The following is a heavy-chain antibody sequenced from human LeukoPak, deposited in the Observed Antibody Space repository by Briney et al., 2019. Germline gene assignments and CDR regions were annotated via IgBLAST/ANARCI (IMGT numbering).Heavy chain of an antibody. D-gene: IGHD3-3*01. Sequence: GGSLRLSCAASGFTVSGHFMSWVRQAPGKGLEWVSLIYSGGSTYYADSVKGRFTISRDNSKNTLYLQLNSLRAEDTAVYYCASPRSVTGPFDYWGQGILLTVSS. CDR3: ASPRSVTGPFDY. J-gene: IGHJ4*02. CDR1: GFTVSGHF. CDR2: IYSGGST. V-gene: IGHV3-53*01.